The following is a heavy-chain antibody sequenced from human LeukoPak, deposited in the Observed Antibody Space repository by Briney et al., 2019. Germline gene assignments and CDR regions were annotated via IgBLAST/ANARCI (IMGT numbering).Heavy chain of an antibody. V-gene: IGHV1-8*02. CDR3: ARGLARTSMVTRGGVRFDY. D-gene: IGHD5-18*01. J-gene: IGHJ4*02. CDR1: GGTFSSYD. CDR2: MNPNSGNT. Sequence: ASVKVPCKASGGTFSSYDINWVRQATGQGLEWMGWMNPNSGNTGYAQKFQGRVTMTRNTSISTANMELSSLRSEDTAVYYCARGLARTSMVTRGGVRFDYWGQGTLVTVSS.